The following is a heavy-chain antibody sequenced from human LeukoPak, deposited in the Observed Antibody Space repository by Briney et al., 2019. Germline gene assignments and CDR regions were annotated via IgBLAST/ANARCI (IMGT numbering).Heavy chain of an antibody. CDR2: ISGSGGST. D-gene: IGHD1-26*01. CDR1: GFTFSSYA. J-gene: IGHJ3*02. Sequence: PSGGSLRLSCAASGFTFSSYAMSWVRQAPGKGLEWVSAISGSGGSTYYADSVKGRFTISRDNSKNTLYLQVNSLRAEDTAVYYCAKGEVGATLPLFAFDIWGQGTMVTVSS. V-gene: IGHV3-23*01. CDR3: AKGEVGATLPLFAFDI.